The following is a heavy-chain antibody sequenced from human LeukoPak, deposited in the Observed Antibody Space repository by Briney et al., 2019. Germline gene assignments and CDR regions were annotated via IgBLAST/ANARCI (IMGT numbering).Heavy chain of an antibody. CDR1: GYTFTSYD. D-gene: IGHD3-10*01. J-gene: IGHJ5*02. CDR2: MNPNSGNT. V-gene: IGHV1-8*01. CDR3: ARGLLFLIYGSGSSKFDP. Sequence: GASVKVSCKASGYTFTSYDINWVRQATGQGLEWMGWMNPNSGNTGYAQKFQGRATMTRNTSISTAYMELSSLRSEDTAVYYCARGLLFLIYGSGSSKFDPWGQGTLVTVSS.